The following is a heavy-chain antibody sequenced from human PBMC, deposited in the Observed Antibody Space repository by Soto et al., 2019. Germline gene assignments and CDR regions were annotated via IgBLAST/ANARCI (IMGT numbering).Heavy chain of an antibody. V-gene: IGHV1-69*12. CDR2: IIPIFGTV. Sequence: QVQLVQSGAEVKKPGASVKVSCKASGGTFSNYPISWVRQAPGPGLGWMGGIIPIFGTVNYAQKCQGRVTMTADESTSTAYMELSSLRSADTAVYYCARGKHRWLQLWYVDLWCRGTLVSVSS. D-gene: IGHD5-12*01. CDR1: GGTFSNYP. CDR3: ARGKHRWLQLWYVDL. J-gene: IGHJ2*01.